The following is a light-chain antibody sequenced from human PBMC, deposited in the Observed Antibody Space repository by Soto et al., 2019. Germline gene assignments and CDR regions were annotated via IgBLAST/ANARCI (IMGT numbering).Light chain of an antibody. CDR3: SSHTSSSTSYV. CDR2: DVS. V-gene: IGLV2-14*01. J-gene: IGLJ1*01. Sequence: QSALTQPAAVSGSPGQSITISCTGTSSDVGGCNYVSWYQQHPGKAPKLMIYDVSNRPSGVSNRFSGSKSANTASLTISGLQAEDEADYYCSSHTSSSTSYVFGTGTKVTVL. CDR1: SSDVGGCNY.